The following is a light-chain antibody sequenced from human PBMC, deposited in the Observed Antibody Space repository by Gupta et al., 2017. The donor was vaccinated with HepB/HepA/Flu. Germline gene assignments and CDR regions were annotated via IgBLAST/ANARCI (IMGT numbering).Light chain of an antibody. CDR1: QSVGTY. CDR3: QQYGRSLF. CDR2: DAS. V-gene: IGKV3-20*01. J-gene: IGKJ3*01. Sequence: EIVLTQSPGTLSLSPGERATLSCRASQSVGTYLAWYQQKPGQAPRLLIFDASIRIPGITDRFSGSGSGTDFTLTSSRRETEDFAVYYRQQYGRSLFFRHGTKVDIK.